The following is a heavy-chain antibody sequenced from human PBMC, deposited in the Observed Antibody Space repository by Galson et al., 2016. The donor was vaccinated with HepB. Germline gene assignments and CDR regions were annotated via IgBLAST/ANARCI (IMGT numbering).Heavy chain of an antibody. J-gene: IGHJ5*02. CDR1: GGDFNDYG. V-gene: IGHV1-69*13. Sequence: SVKVSCKASGGDFNDYGISWVRQVPGQGLEWMGGIIPISGTANYAQKFQDRVTISADESTSTGYMELTSLTSEDTALYYCAIRVGPSSAWGLNWFDPWGQGTLVTVSS. CDR2: IIPISGTA. D-gene: IGHD6-19*01. CDR3: AIRVGPSSAWGLNWFDP.